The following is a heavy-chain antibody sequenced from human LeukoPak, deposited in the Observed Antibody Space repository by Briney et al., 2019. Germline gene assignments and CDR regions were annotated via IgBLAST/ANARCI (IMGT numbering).Heavy chain of an antibody. CDR2: ISWNSGSI. V-gene: IGHV3-9*01. D-gene: IGHD2-15*01. CDR1: GFTFDDYA. J-gene: IGHJ6*02. Sequence: GGSLRLSCAASGFTFDDYAMHWVRQAPGKGLEWVSGISWNSGSIGYADSVKGRFTISRDNAKNSLYLQMNSLRAEDTALYYCAKDHIRDRGGNYYYYGMDVWGQGTTVTVSS. CDR3: AKDHIRDRGGNYYYYGMDV.